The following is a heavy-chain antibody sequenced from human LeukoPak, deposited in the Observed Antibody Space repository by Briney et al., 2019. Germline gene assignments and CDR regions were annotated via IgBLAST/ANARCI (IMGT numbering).Heavy chain of an antibody. CDR3: ARGPSGYHNT. CDR1: GFSFSIYG. CDR2: ISGSGGNT. Sequence: GGSLRLSCEASGFSFSIYGMSWVRQAPGKGLEWVSGISGSGGNTYYAEALTGRFTISRDNSKNTLYLQMNSLRAEDTAVYYCARGPSGYHNTGGQGTLVTVSS. J-gene: IGHJ4*02. V-gene: IGHV3-23*01. D-gene: IGHD5-12*01.